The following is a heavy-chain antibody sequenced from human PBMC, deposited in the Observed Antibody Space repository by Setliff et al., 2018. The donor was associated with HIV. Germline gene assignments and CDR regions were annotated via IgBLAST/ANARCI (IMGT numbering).Heavy chain of an antibody. J-gene: IGHJ6*02. D-gene: IGHD2-21*01. Sequence: GSLRLSCAASGFTFSFDWMSWVRQPPGKGLEWIGEIYHSGSTNYNPSPKSRVTISVDKSKNQFSLKLSSVTAADTAVYYCATCGYYYYGMDVWGQGTTVTVSS. V-gene: IGHV4-4*02. CDR2: IYHSGST. CDR3: ATCGYYYYGMDV. CDR1: GFTFSFDW.